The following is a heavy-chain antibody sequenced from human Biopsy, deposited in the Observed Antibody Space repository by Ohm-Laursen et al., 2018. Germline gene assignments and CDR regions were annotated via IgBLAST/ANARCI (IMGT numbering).Heavy chain of an antibody. CDR3: ARVPLPGIGAAYQGRFLYGMDV. V-gene: IGHV4-4*07. CDR2: IYSSGST. D-gene: IGHD6-13*01. J-gene: IGHJ6*02. CDR1: GGSISNYY. Sequence: TLSLTCTVSGGSISNYYWSWIRQPAGKGLEWIGRIYSSGSTNYNPSLKSRVTISVDTAKKQFSLSLRSVTAADTAVYYCARVPLPGIGAAYQGRFLYGMDVWGQGTTVSVSS.